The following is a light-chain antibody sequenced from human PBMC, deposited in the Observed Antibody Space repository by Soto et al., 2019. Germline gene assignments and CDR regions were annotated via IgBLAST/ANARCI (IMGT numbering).Light chain of an antibody. Sequence: SYELTQPPSVSVSPGQTASITCSGDKLGDKYAYWYQQTPGQSPVLVIYQDTKRPSGIPERLSGSNSGNTATLPISGTQALDEADYFCQAWDSSTAHVVFGGGTKLTVL. J-gene: IGLJ2*01. CDR2: QDT. CDR3: QAWDSSTAHVV. CDR1: KLGDKY. V-gene: IGLV3-1*01.